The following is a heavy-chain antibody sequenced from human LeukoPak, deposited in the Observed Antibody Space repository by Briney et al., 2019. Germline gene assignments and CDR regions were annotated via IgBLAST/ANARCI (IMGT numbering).Heavy chain of an antibody. V-gene: IGHV3-15*01. CDR1: GFTFSNAW. CDR2: LKSKTDGGTT. J-gene: IGHJ4*02. Sequence: GGSLRLSCAASGFTFSNAWMSWVRQTPGKGLEWVGRLKSKTDGGTTDYAAPVKGRFTISRDDSKNALYLQMNNLKTEDTAVYYCTTDRYYDAAYTTWGQGTLVTVSS. CDR3: TTDRYYDAAYTT. D-gene: IGHD3-22*01.